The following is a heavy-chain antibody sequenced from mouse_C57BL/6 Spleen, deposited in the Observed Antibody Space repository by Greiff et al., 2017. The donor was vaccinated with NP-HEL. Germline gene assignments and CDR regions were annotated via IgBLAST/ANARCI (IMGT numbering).Heavy chain of an antibody. V-gene: IGHV5-17*01. CDR2: ISSGSSTI. Sequence: EVQVVESGGGLVKPGGSLKLSCAASGFTFSDYGMHWVRQAPEKGLEWVAYISSGSSTIYYADTVKGRFTISRDNAKNTLFLQMTSLRSEDTAMYYCARSGSSYRSYYFDYWGQGTTLTVSS. CDR1: GFTFSDYG. J-gene: IGHJ2*01. D-gene: IGHD1-1*01. CDR3: ARSGSSYRSYYFDY.